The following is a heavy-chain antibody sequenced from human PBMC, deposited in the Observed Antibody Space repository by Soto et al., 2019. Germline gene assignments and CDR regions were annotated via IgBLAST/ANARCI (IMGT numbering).Heavy chain of an antibody. J-gene: IGHJ4*02. CDR3: ARFRGASRYYTVTTPFDY. V-gene: IGHV4-31*03. CDR2: IYYSGST. Sequence: SETLSLTCTVSGGSISSGGYYWSWIRQHPGKGLEWIGYIYYSGSTYYNPSLKSRVTISVDTSKNQFSLKLSSVTAADTAVYYCARFRGASRYYTVTTPFDYWGQGTLVTVSS. D-gene: IGHD4-17*01. CDR1: GGSISSGGYY.